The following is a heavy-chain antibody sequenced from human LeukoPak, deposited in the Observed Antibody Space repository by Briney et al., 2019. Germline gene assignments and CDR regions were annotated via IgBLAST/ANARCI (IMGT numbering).Heavy chain of an antibody. D-gene: IGHD3-9*01. CDR3: ARDRLTTYDILTGYWRIGFDP. CDR2: ISYSGTT. J-gene: IGHJ5*02. CDR1: GGSISSRPYY. V-gene: IGHV4-39*07. Sequence: TSETLSLTCTVSGGSISSRPYYWGWVRQPPGKGLEWIGTISYSGTTYYNPSLKSRVTISLDTSKNHFSLKLSSVTAADTAVYYCARDRLTTYDILTGYWRIGFDPWGQGTLVTVSP.